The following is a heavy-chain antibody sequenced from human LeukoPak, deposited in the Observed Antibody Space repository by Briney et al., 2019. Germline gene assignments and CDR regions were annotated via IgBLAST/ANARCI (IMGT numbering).Heavy chain of an antibody. J-gene: IGHJ3*02. CDR3: ARSHCGGDCYVAFDI. CDR2: IIPMLDIQ. Sequence: SVKVSCKASGGTFSSYVITWVRQAPGQGLEWMGRIIPMLDIQNYAQKFQGRVTITTDESTSTAYMELSSLRSEDTAVYYCARSHCGGDCYVAFDIWGQGTMVTVSS. V-gene: IGHV1-69*04. CDR1: GGTFSSYV. D-gene: IGHD2-21*01.